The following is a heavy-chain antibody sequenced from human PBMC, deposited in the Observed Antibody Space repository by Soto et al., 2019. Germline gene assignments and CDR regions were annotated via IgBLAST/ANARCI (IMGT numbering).Heavy chain of an antibody. D-gene: IGHD3-10*01. Sequence: PGGSLRLSCAASGFTFSDYWMTWVRQAPGKGLEWVANIRQDGSEKYYVDSVKGRFTISGDNAKNSLYLQMNSLRAEDTAVYFCARDNGNPKGRFDPWGQGTLVTVSS. CDR2: IRQDGSEK. CDR1: GFTFSDYW. CDR3: ARDNGNPKGRFDP. J-gene: IGHJ5*02. V-gene: IGHV3-7*01.